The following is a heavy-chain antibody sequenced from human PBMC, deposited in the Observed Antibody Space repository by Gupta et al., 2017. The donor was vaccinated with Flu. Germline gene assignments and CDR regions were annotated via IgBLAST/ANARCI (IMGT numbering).Heavy chain of an antibody. V-gene: IGHV1-18*01. D-gene: IGHD3-22*01. CDR2: ISGYNGHT. J-gene: IGHJ4*02. CDR3: ARERQHYYDSSGYHFDLGY. Sequence: WVRQAPGQGLEWMGWISGYNGHTDYAQNFQGRVTMTTDASTSTIYMEVRSLTSDDTAVYYCARERQHYYDSSGYHFDLGYWGQGTPVTVSS.